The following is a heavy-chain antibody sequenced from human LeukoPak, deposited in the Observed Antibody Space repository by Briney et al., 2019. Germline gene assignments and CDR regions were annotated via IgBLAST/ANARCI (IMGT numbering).Heavy chain of an antibody. CDR3: ARVSGCSSTSCQSYYYYYMDV. Sequence: GGSLRLSCAASGFTFSSYWMSWVRQAPGKGLEWVANIKQDGSEKYYVDSVKGRFTISRDNAKNSLYLQMNSLRAEDTAVYYCARVSGCSSTSCQSYYYYYMDVWGKGTTVTVSS. J-gene: IGHJ6*03. CDR2: IKQDGSEK. D-gene: IGHD2-2*01. CDR1: GFTFSSYW. V-gene: IGHV3-7*01.